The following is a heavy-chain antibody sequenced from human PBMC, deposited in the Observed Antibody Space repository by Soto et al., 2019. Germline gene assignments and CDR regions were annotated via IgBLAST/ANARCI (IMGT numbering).Heavy chain of an antibody. D-gene: IGHD6-19*01. V-gene: IGHV3-30*18. Sequence: QVQLVESGGGVVQPGGSLRLSCPASGFTFSTYGIHWVRQAPGKGLEWVAVISYDGSKKYYADSVKGRFTISRDNSKNTLYLQMTSLRADDTAVYYCAKDRRVAGTDRPDNWGQGTLVTVSS. CDR2: ISYDGSKK. CDR3: AKDRRVAGTDRPDN. J-gene: IGHJ4*02. CDR1: GFTFSTYG.